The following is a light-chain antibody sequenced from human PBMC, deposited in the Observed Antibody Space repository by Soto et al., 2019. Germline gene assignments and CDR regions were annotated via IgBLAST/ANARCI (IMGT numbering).Light chain of an antibody. CDR2: EVS. Sequence: QCLLTQPASVSGSRGQSITISCTGTSSDVGGYNYVSWYQQHPGKVPKLLIHEVSNRPSGVSNRFSGSKSGNTASLTISGLQAEDEADYYCLSKTSSISYVFGTGTKVTVL. V-gene: IGLV2-14*01. J-gene: IGLJ1*01. CDR3: LSKTSSISYV. CDR1: SSDVGGYNY.